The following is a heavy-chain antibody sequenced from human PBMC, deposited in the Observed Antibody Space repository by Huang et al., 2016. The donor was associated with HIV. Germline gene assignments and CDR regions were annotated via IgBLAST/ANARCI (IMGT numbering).Heavy chain of an antibody. D-gene: IGHD4-17*01. V-gene: IGHV3-30*18. CDR2: TSYDGSDK. CDR3: AKEVWDYGDYRLGN. CDR1: GFTFTSYG. J-gene: IGHJ4*02. Sequence: QVQLVESGGGVVQPGMSLRLSCAASGFTFTSYGMHWVRQAPGKGLEWVARTSYDGSDKYYADSVKGRFTISRDNSKNTLYLRMNSLRAEDTAVYYCAKEVWDYGDYRLGNWGQGTLVSVSS.